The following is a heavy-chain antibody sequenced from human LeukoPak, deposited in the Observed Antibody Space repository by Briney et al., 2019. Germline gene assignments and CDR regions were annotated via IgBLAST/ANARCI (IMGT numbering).Heavy chain of an antibody. V-gene: IGHV3-48*04. CDR2: ISSSSSTI. J-gene: IGHJ6*03. CDR3: ARDGDYYDSSGYYWNYYYYYYMDV. Sequence: SGGSLRLSCAASGFTFSSYAMSWVRQAPGKGLEWVSYISSSSSTIYYADSVKGRFTIYRDNAKNSLYLQMNSLRAEDTAVYYCARDGDYYDSSGYYWNYYYYYYMDVWGKGTTVTVSS. CDR1: GFTFSSYA. D-gene: IGHD3-22*01.